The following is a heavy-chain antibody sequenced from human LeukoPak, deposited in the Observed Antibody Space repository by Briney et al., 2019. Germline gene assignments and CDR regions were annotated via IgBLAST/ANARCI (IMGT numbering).Heavy chain of an antibody. CDR1: GFNFDSYA. Sequence: GGSLRLSCAASGFNFDSYAMNWVRQAPGKGLEWVSDITWNSGIIYYVDSVEGRFTISRDNARNSLYLQMNSLRPEDTAVYYCTKDTTAELRWGDFGHWGQGTLVTVAS. J-gene: IGHJ4*02. V-gene: IGHV3-9*01. CDR3: TKDTTAELRWGDFGH. CDR2: ITWNSGII. D-gene: IGHD4-23*01.